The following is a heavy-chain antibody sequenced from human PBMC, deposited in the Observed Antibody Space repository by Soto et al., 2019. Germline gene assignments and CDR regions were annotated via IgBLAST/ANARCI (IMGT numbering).Heavy chain of an antibody. CDR3: ARIGGYHGPLDY. CDR2: TYHRGST. V-gene: IGHV4-59*01. Sequence: SETLSLTCTVSGGSISSYFWSWIRQPPGRGLEWIGYTYHRGSTNYSPSLKSRVAISLDTSENQFSLKVSSVTAADTAVYYCARIGGYHGPLDYWGQGTPVTVP. J-gene: IGHJ4*02. D-gene: IGHD3-16*02. CDR1: GGSISSYF.